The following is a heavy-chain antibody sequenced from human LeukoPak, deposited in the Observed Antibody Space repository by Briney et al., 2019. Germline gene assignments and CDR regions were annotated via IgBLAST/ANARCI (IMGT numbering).Heavy chain of an antibody. V-gene: IGHV1-2*02. CDR1: GYTFTGYY. J-gene: IGHJ6*03. CDR3: ARAAKPYYDFWSGYYPGGYYYYMDV. D-gene: IGHD3-3*01. Sequence: ASVKVSCKASGYTFTGYYMHWVRQAPGQGLEWMGWINPNSGGTNYAQKLQGRVTMTTDTSTSTAYMELRSLRSDDTAVYYCARAAKPYYDFWSGYYPGGYYYYMDVWGKGTTVTVSS. CDR2: INPNSGGT.